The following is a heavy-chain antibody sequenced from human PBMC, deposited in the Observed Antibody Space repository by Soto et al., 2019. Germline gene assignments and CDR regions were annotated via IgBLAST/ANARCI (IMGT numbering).Heavy chain of an antibody. CDR2: FDPEDGET. CDR3: ATRTQLPHSSGYLGYFDY. J-gene: IGHJ4*02. Sequence: ASVKVSCKVSGYTLTELSMHWVRQAPGKGLEWMGGFDPEDGETIYAQKFQGRVTMTEDTSTDTAYMELSSLRSEDTAVYYCATRTQLPHSSGYLGYFDYWGQGTLVTGLL. V-gene: IGHV1-24*01. D-gene: IGHD3-22*01. CDR1: GYTLTELS.